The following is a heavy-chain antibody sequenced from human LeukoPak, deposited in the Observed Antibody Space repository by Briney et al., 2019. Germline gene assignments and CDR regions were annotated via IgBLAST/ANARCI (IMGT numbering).Heavy chain of an antibody. CDR2: INHIGRT. Sequence: SETLSLTCTVSGGSISSGDYYWSWIRQPPGKGLEWIGEINHIGRTNSDPSVKSRVTMSIDTSKNQFSLKLTSVSAADTAVYYCARGYEGYLDYWGQGTLVTVSS. CDR1: GGSISSGDYY. V-gene: IGHV4-39*07. D-gene: IGHD3-3*01. CDR3: ARGYEGYLDY. J-gene: IGHJ4*02.